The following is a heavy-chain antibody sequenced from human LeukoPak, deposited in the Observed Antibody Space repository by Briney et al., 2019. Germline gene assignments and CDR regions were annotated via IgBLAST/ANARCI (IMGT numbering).Heavy chain of an antibody. CDR3: GRETWQAYNDFWSGYVTD. CDR2: IRQDAKSK. Sequence: QPGGSLRLSCASSGFAFSDSWMTWVRRAPGKGLEGVANIRQDAKSKYYVDSVKGRSTISRDNAHSTLYLDMNSLTAEDTAIYYCGRETWQAYNDFWSGYVTDWGQGIVVTVSS. CDR1: GFAFSDSW. D-gene: IGHD3-3*01. J-gene: IGHJ4*02. V-gene: IGHV3-7*01.